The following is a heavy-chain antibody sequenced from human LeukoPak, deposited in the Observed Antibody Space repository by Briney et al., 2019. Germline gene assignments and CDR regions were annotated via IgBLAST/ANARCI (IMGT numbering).Heavy chain of an antibody. J-gene: IGHJ4*02. Sequence: GGSLRLSCAASGFTFDDYAMRWVRQAPGKGLEWVSGISWNSGSIYYADSVKGRFTISRDNAKNSLYLQMNSLRPDDTALYYCAKGLAPSGAYGLGDYWGQGTLVTVSS. D-gene: IGHD3-10*01. CDR1: GFTFDDYA. CDR2: ISWNSGSI. CDR3: AKGLAPSGAYGLGDY. V-gene: IGHV3-9*01.